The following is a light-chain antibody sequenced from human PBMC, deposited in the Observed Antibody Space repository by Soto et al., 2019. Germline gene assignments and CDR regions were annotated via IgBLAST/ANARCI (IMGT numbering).Light chain of an antibody. V-gene: IGKV3-11*01. CDR3: QPRSNWPPT. Sequence: EIVLTQSPATLSLSPGERATLSCRASQSVSSYLAWYQQKPGQTPRLLIYDASNRAAGIPARFSGSGSGTDFTLTISSLEPEEFAVYYCQPRSNWPPTFGQGTKLEIK. CDR1: QSVSSY. J-gene: IGKJ2*01. CDR2: DAS.